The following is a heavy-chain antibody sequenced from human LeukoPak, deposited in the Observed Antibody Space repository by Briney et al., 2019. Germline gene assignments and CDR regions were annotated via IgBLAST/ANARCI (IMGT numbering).Heavy chain of an antibody. D-gene: IGHD4-17*01. CDR1: GGSIGSYY. V-gene: IGHV4-4*07. J-gene: IGHJ4*02. Sequence: SETLCLTCTVSGGSIGSYYWNWIRQPAGKELEWIGRIYASGSTNYNPSLKSRVTMSVDTSKNQFSLRLTYVTAADTAVYYCARGNADFHFDYWGQGTLVTVSS. CDR2: IYASGST. CDR3: ARGNADFHFDY.